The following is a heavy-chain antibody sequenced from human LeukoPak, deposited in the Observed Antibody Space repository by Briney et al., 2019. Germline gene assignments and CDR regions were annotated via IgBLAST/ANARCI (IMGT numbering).Heavy chain of an antibody. Sequence: PSETLSLICAVYGGSFSGYYWTWIRQPPGKELEWIGEIHHSGSTNYNPSLKSRVSISGDASRNQVSLKLRSVTAADTAVYYCARGQLAGYYFDYWGQGTLVTVSS. CDR1: GGSFSGYY. V-gene: IGHV4-34*01. CDR3: ARGQLAGYYFDY. CDR2: IHHSGST. J-gene: IGHJ4*02. D-gene: IGHD6-19*01.